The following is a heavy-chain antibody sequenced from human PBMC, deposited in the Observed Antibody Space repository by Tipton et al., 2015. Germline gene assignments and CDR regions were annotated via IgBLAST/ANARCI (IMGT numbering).Heavy chain of an antibody. J-gene: IGHJ4*02. V-gene: IGHV4-39*01. CDR2: IYYSGST. D-gene: IGHD3-16*02. CDR3: ARLGFDYVWGSYRPYGYFDY. Sequence: TLSLTCTVSGGSISSSSYYWGWIRQPPGKGLEWIGNIYYSGSTYYNPSLKSRVTISVDTSKNKFSLKLSSVTAADTAVYYRARLGFDYVWGSYRPYGYFDYWGQGTLVTVSS. CDR1: GGSISSSSYY.